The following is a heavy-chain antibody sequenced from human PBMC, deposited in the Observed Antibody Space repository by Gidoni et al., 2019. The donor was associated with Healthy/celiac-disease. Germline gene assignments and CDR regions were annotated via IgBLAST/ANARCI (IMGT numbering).Heavy chain of an antibody. J-gene: IGHJ4*02. V-gene: IGHV4-59*01. D-gene: IGHD4-17*01. CDR2: IYYSGST. CDR3: ARGRGSTVTTDY. Sequence: QVQLQESGPGLVKPSETLSLTCTVSGGSISSYYWSWIRQPPGKGLEWIGYIYYSGSTNYNPSLKSRVTISVETSKNQFSLKLSSVTAADTAVYYCARGRGSTVTTDYWGQGTLVTVSS. CDR1: GGSISSYY.